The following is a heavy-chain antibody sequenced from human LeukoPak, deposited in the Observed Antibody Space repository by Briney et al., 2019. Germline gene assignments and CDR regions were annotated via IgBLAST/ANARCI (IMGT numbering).Heavy chain of an antibody. V-gene: IGHV1-8*03. Sequence: ASVKVSCKASGYTFTSYDTNWVRQATGQGLEWMGWMNPNSGNTGYAQKFQGRVTITRNTSISTAYMELSSLRSEDTAVYYCARGGDYYGSGSPMARFYYYYYYMDVWGKGTTVTVSS. CDR1: GYTFTSYD. CDR3: ARGGDYYGSGSPMARFYYYYYYMDV. D-gene: IGHD3-10*01. CDR2: MNPNSGNT. J-gene: IGHJ6*03.